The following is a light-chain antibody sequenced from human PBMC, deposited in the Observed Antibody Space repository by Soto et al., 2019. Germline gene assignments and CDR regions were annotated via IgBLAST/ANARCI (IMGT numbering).Light chain of an antibody. CDR2: DST. CDR3: CSYAGRSTLV. Sequence: QSALTQPASVSGSPGQSITISCAGSSSDVGGYNLVSWYQQHPGKAPKLMIYDSTKRPSGVSNRFSGSKSGNTASLTISGLQAEDEADYYCCSYAGRSTLVFGGGTKLTVL. V-gene: IGLV2-23*01. J-gene: IGLJ3*02. CDR1: SSDVGGYNL.